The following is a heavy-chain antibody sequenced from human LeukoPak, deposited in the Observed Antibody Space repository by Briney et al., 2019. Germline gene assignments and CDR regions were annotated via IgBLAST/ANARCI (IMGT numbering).Heavy chain of an antibody. D-gene: IGHD3-10*01. CDR1: GFLFSNYW. Sequence: GESLKISCKGSGFLFSNYWIAWVRQMPGKGLEWMGIIYPGDSDTRYSPSFQGQVTISADKSISTASLQWSSLKASDTAIYYCARGIAGYNSRGFDYWGQGTLVTVSS. J-gene: IGHJ4*02. CDR2: IYPGDSDT. V-gene: IGHV5-51*01. CDR3: ARGIAGYNSRGFDY.